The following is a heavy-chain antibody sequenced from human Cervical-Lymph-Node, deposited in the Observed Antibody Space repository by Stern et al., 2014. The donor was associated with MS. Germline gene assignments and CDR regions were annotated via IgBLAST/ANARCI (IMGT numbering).Heavy chain of an antibody. D-gene: IGHD5-18*01. Sequence: VQLVQSGGGLIQPGGSLRLSCAASGFSVSTNFMSWVRQAPGKGLEGVSLMYSRGGTNYADSVKGRFTISRDSSKNTLYLQMSDLRAEDTAVYYCARKTDTAVGGDYWGPGTLVTVSS. J-gene: IGHJ4*02. V-gene: IGHV3-53*01. CDR1: GFSVSTNF. CDR3: ARKTDTAVGGDY. CDR2: MYSRGGT.